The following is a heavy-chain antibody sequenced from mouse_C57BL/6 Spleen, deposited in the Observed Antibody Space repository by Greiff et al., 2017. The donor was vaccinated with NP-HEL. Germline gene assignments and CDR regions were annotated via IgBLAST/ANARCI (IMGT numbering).Heavy chain of an antibody. V-gene: IGHV2-2*01. D-gene: IGHD1-1*01. CDR3: ASYYDGGYFDV. CDR1: GFSLTSYG. Sequence: VKLVESGPGLVQPSQSLSITCTVSGFSLTSYGVHWVRQSPGKGLEWLGVIWSGGSTDYNAAFISRLSISKDNSKSQVFFKMNSLQADDTAIYYCASYYDGGYFDVWGTGTTVTVSS. J-gene: IGHJ1*03. CDR2: IWSGGST.